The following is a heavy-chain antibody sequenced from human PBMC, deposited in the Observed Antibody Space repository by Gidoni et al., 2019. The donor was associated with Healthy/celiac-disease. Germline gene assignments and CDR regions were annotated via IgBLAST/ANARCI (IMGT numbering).Heavy chain of an antibody. CDR3: AKVQWELRRQTYYYYGMDV. D-gene: IGHD1-26*01. Sequence: QVQLVESGGGVVKPGRSLRLSCAASGFTFSSYGMHWVRQAPGKGLEWVAVISYDGSNKYYADSVKGRFTISRDNSKNTLYLQMNSLRAEDTAVYYCAKVQWELRRQTYYYYGMDVWGQGTTVTVSS. CDR2: ISYDGSNK. J-gene: IGHJ6*02. CDR1: GFTFSSYG. V-gene: IGHV3-30*18.